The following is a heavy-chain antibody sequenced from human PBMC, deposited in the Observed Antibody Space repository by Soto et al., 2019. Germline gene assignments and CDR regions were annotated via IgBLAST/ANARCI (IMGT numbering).Heavy chain of an antibody. CDR2: ISYDGSDK. CDR3: ARDTGTNGYNYYYFGLDV. CDR1: GFTFSNYA. J-gene: IGHJ6*02. Sequence: QVHLVESGGGVVQPGRSLRLSCAASGFTFSNYAMHWVRQAPGKGLEWVAVISYDGSDKYNANSVKGRFTISRDNSKNTLYLQMNSLGAEDTAVYYCARDTGTNGYNYYYFGLDVWGQGTTVTV. D-gene: IGHD5-18*01. V-gene: IGHV3-30-3*01.